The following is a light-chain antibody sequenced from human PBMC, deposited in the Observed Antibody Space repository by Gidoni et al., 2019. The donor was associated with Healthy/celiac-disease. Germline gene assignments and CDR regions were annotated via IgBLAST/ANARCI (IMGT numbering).Light chain of an antibody. CDR1: QSISSY. CDR2: AAS. Sequence: DIQMTQSPSSLSASIGDRVTITCRASQSISSYLHWYQQKPGKAPKLLIYAASSLQSGVPSRFSGSGSWTDFTLTISSLQPEDFATYYCQQSYSTPMCSFXXXTKLEIK. CDR3: QQSYSTPMCS. J-gene: IGKJ2*04. V-gene: IGKV1-39*01.